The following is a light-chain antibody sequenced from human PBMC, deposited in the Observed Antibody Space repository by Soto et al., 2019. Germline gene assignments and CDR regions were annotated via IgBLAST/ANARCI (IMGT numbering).Light chain of an antibody. V-gene: IGKV3-20*01. CDR1: QSVAKNY. CDR3: LQYASEPLS. J-gene: IGKJ4*01. CDR2: GAS. Sequence: ETVLTQSPGTLSLSPGERATLSCRASQSVAKNYLAWYQHNPGQGPSPLISGASSRATGIPDRFSGSGSGPDFTLTISRLQPEDFAVYYCLQYASEPLSFGGGTKVEI.